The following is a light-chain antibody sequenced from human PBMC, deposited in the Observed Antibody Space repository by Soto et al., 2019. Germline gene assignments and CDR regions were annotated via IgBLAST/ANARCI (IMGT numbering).Light chain of an antibody. J-gene: IGKJ4*01. CDR2: DAS. V-gene: IGKV3-11*01. CDR1: QSVSSY. CDR3: QQRSNWPPGAGWT. Sequence: EIVLTQSPATLSLSPGKRATLSCRASQSVSSYLAWYQQKPGQAPRLLIYDASNRATGIPARFSGSGSGTDFTLTISSLEPEDFAVYYCQQRSNWPPGAGWTFGGGTKVEIK.